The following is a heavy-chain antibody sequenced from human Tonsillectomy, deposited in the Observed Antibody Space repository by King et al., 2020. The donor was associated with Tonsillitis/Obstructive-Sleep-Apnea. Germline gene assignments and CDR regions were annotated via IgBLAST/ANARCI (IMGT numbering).Heavy chain of an antibody. CDR1: GFTFSIYA. D-gene: IGHD1-14*01. Sequence: VQLVESGGGVVQPGRSLRLSCAASGFTFSIYAMHWVRQAPGKGLEWVAVISYDESNKYYADSVKGRFTISRDSSKNTLYLQMNSLRAEDTAVYYCASDPKPTGNYYLYYGRAVWGQGTTVTVSS. CDR2: ISYDESNK. J-gene: IGHJ6*02. CDR3: ASDPKPTGNYYLYYGRAV. V-gene: IGHV3-30*04.